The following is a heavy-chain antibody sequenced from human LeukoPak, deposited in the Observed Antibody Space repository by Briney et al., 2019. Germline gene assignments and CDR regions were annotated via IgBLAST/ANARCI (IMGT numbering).Heavy chain of an antibody. CDR3: ATDHLLAAAGRLYGMDV. D-gene: IGHD6-13*01. CDR2: FDPEDGET. CDR1: GYTLTELS. V-gene: IGHV1-24*01. Sequence: ASVKVSCKVSGYTLTELSMHWVRQAPGKGLEWMGGFDPEDGETIYAQKFQGRVTMTEDPSTDTAYMELSSLRSEDTAVYYCATDHLLAAAGRLYGMDVWGQGTTVTVSS. J-gene: IGHJ6*02.